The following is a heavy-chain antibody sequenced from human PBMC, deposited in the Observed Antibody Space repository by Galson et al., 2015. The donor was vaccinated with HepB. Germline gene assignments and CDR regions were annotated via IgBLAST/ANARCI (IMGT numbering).Heavy chain of an antibody. CDR3: ATVPPGSLVYLDAFDI. D-gene: IGHD1-26*01. J-gene: IGHJ3*02. Sequence: SVKVSCKVSGYTLTELSMHWVRQAPGKGLEWMGGFDPEDGETIYAQKFQGRVTMTEDTSTDTAYMELSSLRSEDTAVYYCATVPPGSLVYLDAFDIWGQGTMVTVSS. CDR2: FDPEDGET. V-gene: IGHV1-24*01. CDR1: GYTLTELS.